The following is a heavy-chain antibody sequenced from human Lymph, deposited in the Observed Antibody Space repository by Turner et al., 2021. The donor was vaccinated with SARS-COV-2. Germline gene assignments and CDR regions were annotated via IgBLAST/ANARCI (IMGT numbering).Heavy chain of an antibody. D-gene: IGHD1-1*01. Sequence: QVQLQESGPGLVRPSETLSLTCPVPGGSISSTSWSWIRQSPGRGLEWFGYFYKIGSIDYNPTLRSRVTISVDTSKNQLSLNLISVTAADTAVYYCARHQGSTSGYDHGMNVWGQGTAVIVSS. V-gene: IGHV4-59*08. CDR1: GGSISSTS. CDR2: FYKIGSI. CDR3: ARHQGSTSGYDHGMNV. J-gene: IGHJ6*02.